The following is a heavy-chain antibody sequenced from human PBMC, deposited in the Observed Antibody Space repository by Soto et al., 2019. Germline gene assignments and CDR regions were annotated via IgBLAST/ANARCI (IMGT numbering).Heavy chain of an antibody. CDR3: ARDTMGCSGGSCFVYYYYMDV. J-gene: IGHJ6*03. D-gene: IGHD2-15*01. CDR2: IYYSGST. Sequence: SETLSLTCTVSGGPISSYYWSWIRQPPGKGLEWIGYIYYSGSTNYNPSLKSRVTISVDTSKNQFSLKLSSVTAADTAVYYCARDTMGCSGGSCFVYYYYMDVWGKGTTVTVSS. CDR1: GGPISSYY. V-gene: IGHV4-59*01.